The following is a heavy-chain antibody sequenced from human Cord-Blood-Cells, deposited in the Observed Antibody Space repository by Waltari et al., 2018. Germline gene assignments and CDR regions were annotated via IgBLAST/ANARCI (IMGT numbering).Heavy chain of an antibody. CDR3: ASPYYYGSGSYYYDY. Sequence: QVQLVQSGAEVKKPGSSVKVSCKASGGTFSSYAISWVRQAPGQGLEWMGGIIPIFGTANYAQKFQGRVTITADESTNTAYMELSSLRSEDTAVYYCASPYYYGSGSYYYDYWGQGTLVTVSS. D-gene: IGHD3-10*01. V-gene: IGHV1-69*01. J-gene: IGHJ4*02. CDR2: IIPIFGTA. CDR1: GGTFSSYA.